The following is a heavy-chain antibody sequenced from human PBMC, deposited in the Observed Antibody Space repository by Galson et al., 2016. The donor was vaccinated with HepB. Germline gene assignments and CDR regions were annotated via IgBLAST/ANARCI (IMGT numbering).Heavy chain of an antibody. V-gene: IGHV1-2*02. Sequence: SVKVSCKASGYTFSNFYIQWVRQAPGQGLEWMGWINPKTGGTKYAQSFQGRVTMTRDTSISTAYMDLSTLTSADTAIFYCARVSWGRFFYGMDVWGKGTTVTV. J-gene: IGHJ6*04. CDR1: GYTFSNFY. D-gene: IGHD1-26*01. CDR3: ARVSWGRFFYGMDV. CDR2: INPKTGGT.